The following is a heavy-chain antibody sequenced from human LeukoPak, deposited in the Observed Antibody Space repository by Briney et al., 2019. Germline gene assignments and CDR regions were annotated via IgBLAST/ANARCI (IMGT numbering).Heavy chain of an antibody. Sequence: SETLSLTCTVSGGSTSSYYWSWIRQPPGKGLEWIGYIYYSGSTNYNPSLKSRVTISVDTSKNQFSLKLSSVTAADTAVYYCARGGYSSGWYPDYYYYYGMDVWGQGTTVTVSS. CDR2: IYYSGST. CDR3: ARGGYSSGWYPDYYYYYGMDV. J-gene: IGHJ6*02. D-gene: IGHD6-19*01. V-gene: IGHV4-59*01. CDR1: GGSTSSYY.